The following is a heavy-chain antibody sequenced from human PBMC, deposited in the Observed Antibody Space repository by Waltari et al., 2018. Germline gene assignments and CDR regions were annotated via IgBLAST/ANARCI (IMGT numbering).Heavy chain of an antibody. V-gene: IGHV1-2*06. CDR3: ARGYCGGDCYFYYYYYMDV. CDR2: INPNSGGT. CDR1: GYTFTGYY. Sequence: QVQLVQSGAEVKKPGASVKVSCKASGYTFTGYYMHWVRQAPGQGLERMGRINPNSGGTNYAQKFQGRVTMTRDTSISTAYMELSRLRSDDTAVYYCARGYCGGDCYFYYYYYMDVWGKGTTVTVSS. D-gene: IGHD2-21*01. J-gene: IGHJ6*03.